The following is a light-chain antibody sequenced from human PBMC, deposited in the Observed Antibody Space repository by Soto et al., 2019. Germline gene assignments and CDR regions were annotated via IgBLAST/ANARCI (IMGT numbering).Light chain of an antibody. CDR3: QQIDNLLFT. J-gene: IGKJ2*01. CDR2: DAS. Sequence: DIQMTQSPSSLSASVGDRVTISCQASQDISNRLNWYQQKPGTAPKLLIYDASLLETGVPSRFSGGGSGTDFTFTISSLQPEDFATYYCQQIDNLLFTLGQGTKLEI. CDR1: QDISNR. V-gene: IGKV1-33*01.